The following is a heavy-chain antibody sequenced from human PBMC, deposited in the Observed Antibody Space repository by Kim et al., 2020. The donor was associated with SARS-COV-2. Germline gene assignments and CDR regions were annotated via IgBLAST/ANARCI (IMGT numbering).Heavy chain of an antibody. Sequence: GGSLRLSCSASGFTFSTYAMYWVRQAPGKGLEYVSSISRSGRTIDYIDSMKGRSTISRDNSKNMLYLQVSSLRPEDTAVYYCVKEVMPTSGTNYFDYWG. V-gene: IGHV3-64D*09. CDR1: GFTFSTYA. D-gene: IGHD2-8*01. CDR2: ISRSGRTI. CDR3: VKEVMPTSGTNYFDY. J-gene: IGHJ4*01.